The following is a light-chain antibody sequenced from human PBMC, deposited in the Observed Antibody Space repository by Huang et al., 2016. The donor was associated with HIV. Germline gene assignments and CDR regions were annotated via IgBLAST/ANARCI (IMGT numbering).Light chain of an antibody. CDR2: DAS. CDR1: QSVSRY. V-gene: IGKV3-11*01. CDR3: QQRSKWPPSFT. Sequence: EIVLTQSPATLSLSPGESATLSCRASQSVSRYLAWYQHKPGQAPRLLIYDASNRAAGIPARFSGSGSGTDFTLTISSLEPEDCAVYYCQQRSKWPPSFTFGPGTEV. J-gene: IGKJ3*01.